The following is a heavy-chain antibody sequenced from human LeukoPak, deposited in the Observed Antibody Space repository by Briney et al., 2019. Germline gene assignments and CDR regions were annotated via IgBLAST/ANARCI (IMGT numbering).Heavy chain of an antibody. CDR1: GFTFSSYS. D-gene: IGHD3-10*01. CDR3: ARVDYYYGSGSYFHLFDY. J-gene: IGHJ4*02. CDR2: ISSSSSTI. Sequence: RGSLRLSCAASGFTFSSYSRKWVRQAPGKGLEWVSYISSSSSTIYYADSVKGRFTISRDNAKNSLYLQMNSLRAEDTAVYYCARVDYYYGSGSYFHLFDYWGQGTLVTVSS. V-gene: IGHV3-48*01.